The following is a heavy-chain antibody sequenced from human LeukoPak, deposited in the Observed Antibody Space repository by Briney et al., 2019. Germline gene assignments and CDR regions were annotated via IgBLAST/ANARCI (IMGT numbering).Heavy chain of an antibody. CDR2: INSDGSVT. V-gene: IGHV3-74*01. D-gene: IGHD1-20*01. Sequence: GGSLRLSCAASGFTFSSFWMHWVRQVPGKGLVWVSRINSDGSVTSYVDSVKGRFTISRDTTQNTVYLQMNSLRAEDTAVYYCASTFRITGTTYYYWGQGALVTVSS. CDR3: ASTFRITGTTYYY. CDR1: GFTFSSFW. J-gene: IGHJ4*02.